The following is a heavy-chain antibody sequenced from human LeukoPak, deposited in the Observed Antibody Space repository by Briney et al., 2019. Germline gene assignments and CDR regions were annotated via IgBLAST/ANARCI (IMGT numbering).Heavy chain of an antibody. J-gene: IGHJ4*02. V-gene: IGHV3-48*01. Sequence: PGGSLRLSCAASGFTFSNYAMNWVRQAPGKGLEWVSYSSSGSSTTYYADSVKGRFAISRNNAKSSLYLQMNSLRAEDTAVYYCARGEQDMATMSIDYWGQGTLVTVSS. CDR2: SSSGSSTT. D-gene: IGHD5-24*01. CDR1: GFTFSNYA. CDR3: ARGEQDMATMSIDY.